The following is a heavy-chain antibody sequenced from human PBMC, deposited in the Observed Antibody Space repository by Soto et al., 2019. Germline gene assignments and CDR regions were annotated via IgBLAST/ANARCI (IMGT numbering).Heavy chain of an antibody. V-gene: IGHV2-5*02. CDR1: GFSLSTSGVG. CDR3: AHRAVTTLDY. Sequence: QITLKESGPTLVKPTQTLTLTCTFSGFSLSTSGVGVDWIRQPPGKALEWLALIYWDNDKRYSPSLKNRLTITKDTSKNQVVLIMTNMDPVDTATYYCAHRAVTTLDYWGQGTLVTVSS. D-gene: IGHD4-17*01. J-gene: IGHJ4*02. CDR2: IYWDNDK.